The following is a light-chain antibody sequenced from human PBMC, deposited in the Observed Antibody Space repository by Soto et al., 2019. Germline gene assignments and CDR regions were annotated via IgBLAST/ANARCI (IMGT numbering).Light chain of an antibody. CDR3: QQLNSYPIT. CDR2: AAS. Sequence: DIHSGQSPSLLSACLPHRVTITCRASQGIRSYLAWYQQEPGKAPKLLIYAASTLQSGVPSRFSGSGSGTEFTLTISSLQPEDFATYYCQQLNSYPITFGQGTRLEIK. V-gene: IGKV1-9*01. J-gene: IGKJ5*01. CDR1: QGIRSY.